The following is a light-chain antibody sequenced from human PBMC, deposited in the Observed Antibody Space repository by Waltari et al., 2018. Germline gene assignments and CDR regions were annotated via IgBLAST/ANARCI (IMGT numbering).Light chain of an antibody. V-gene: IGKV1-27*01. CDR2: AAS. CDR1: QDISNY. Sequence: IQMTQSPRSLSASVGDRVTMSCRASQDISNYVAWYQQKPGKVPKIVIYAASTLQSGVPSRFSGSGYGAEFTLTISNLQPEDVATYYCQKYGSAPGTFGQGTKLEIK. J-gene: IGKJ1*01. CDR3: QKYGSAPGT.